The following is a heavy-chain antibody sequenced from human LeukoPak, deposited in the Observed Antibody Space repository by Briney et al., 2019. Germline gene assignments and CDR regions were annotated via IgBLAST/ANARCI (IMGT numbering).Heavy chain of an antibody. CDR2: ISGSGGST. Sequence: PGGSLRLSCAASGFTFSSYDMSWVRQAPGKGLEWVTAISGSGGSTYYADSVKDRFTISRDNSKNTLYLQMNSLRAEDTAVYYCAKDEGHCSSTSCPYYFDYWGQGTLVTVSS. D-gene: IGHD2-2*01. V-gene: IGHV3-23*01. CDR1: GFTFSSYD. J-gene: IGHJ4*02. CDR3: AKDEGHCSSTSCPYYFDY.